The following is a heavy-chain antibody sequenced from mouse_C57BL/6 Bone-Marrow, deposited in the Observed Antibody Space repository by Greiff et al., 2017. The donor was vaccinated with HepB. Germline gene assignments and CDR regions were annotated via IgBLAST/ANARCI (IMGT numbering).Heavy chain of an antibody. CDR1: GFTFSDYG. J-gene: IGHJ1*03. Sequence: EVQRVESGGGLVKPGGSLKLSCAASGFTFSDYGMHWVRQAPEKGLEWVAYISSGSSTIDYADTVKGRFTISRDNAKNTLFLQMTSLRSEDTAMYYCAKGGTTGNWYFGVWGTGTTVTVSS. CDR2: ISSGSSTI. CDR3: AKGGTTGNWYFGV. V-gene: IGHV5-17*01. D-gene: IGHD1-1*01.